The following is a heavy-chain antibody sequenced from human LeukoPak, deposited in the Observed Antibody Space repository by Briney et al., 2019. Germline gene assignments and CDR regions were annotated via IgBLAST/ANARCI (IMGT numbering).Heavy chain of an antibody. CDR1: GFSFSSYA. CDR3: ARVDDYGLRY. J-gene: IGHJ4*02. V-gene: IGHV3-64*01. Sequence: GGSLRLSCAASGFSFSSYAMHWVRQAPGKGLEYVSAISSNGGSTYYANSVKGSFTISRDNSKNTLYLQMGSLRAEDMAVYYCARVDDYGLRYWGQGTLVTVSS. D-gene: IGHD4-17*01. CDR2: ISSNGGST.